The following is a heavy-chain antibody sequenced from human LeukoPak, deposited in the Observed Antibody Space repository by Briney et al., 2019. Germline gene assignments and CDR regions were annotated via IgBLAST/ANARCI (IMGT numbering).Heavy chain of an antibody. V-gene: IGHV3-23*01. CDR3: AKDPYNWNAPYYYYYMDV. Sequence: GGSLRLSCAASGFTFSSYAMSWVRQAPGKGLEWVSAISGSGGSTYYADSVKGRFTISRDNSKNTLYLQMNSLRAEDTAVYYCAKDPYNWNAPYYYYYMDVWGEGTTVTVSS. CDR1: GFTFSSYA. D-gene: IGHD1-20*01. J-gene: IGHJ6*03. CDR2: ISGSGGST.